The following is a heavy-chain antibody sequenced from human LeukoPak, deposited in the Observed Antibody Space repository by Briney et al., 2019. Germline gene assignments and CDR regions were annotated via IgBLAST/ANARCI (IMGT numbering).Heavy chain of an antibody. CDR3: ARERRGPYGDYVLGYGMDV. CDR2: ISYDGSNK. CDR1: GFTFSSYS. J-gene: IGHJ6*02. Sequence: GGSLRLSCAASGFTFSSYSMNWVRQAPGKGLEWVAVISYDGSNKYYADAVKGRFSISRDNSKKTLYLQMNSLRADDTAGYYFARERRGPYGDYVLGYGMDVWGQGTTVTVSS. D-gene: IGHD4-17*01. V-gene: IGHV3-30-3*01.